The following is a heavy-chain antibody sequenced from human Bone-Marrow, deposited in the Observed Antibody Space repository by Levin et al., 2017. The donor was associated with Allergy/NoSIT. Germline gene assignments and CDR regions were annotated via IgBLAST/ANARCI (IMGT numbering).Heavy chain of an antibody. CDR2: INSDGSST. Sequence: GGSLRLSCTASGFTFSTYWMHWVRQAPGKGLVWVSRINSDGSSTNYADSVKGRFTISRDNANNTLSLQLNSLRAEDTAIYYCARRSDYSSRAFDYWGQGALVTVSS. D-gene: IGHD4-17*01. CDR3: ARRSDYSSRAFDY. J-gene: IGHJ4*02. CDR1: GFTFSTYW. V-gene: IGHV3-74*01.